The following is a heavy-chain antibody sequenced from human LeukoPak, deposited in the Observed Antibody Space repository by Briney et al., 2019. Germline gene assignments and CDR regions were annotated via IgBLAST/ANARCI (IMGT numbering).Heavy chain of an antibody. Sequence: PSETLSLTCAVYGVSFSGYYWSWIRQPPGKGLEWIGEINHSGSTNYNPSLKSRVTISVDTSKNQFSLKLSSVTAADTAVYYCARPRYGSGSYYFDYWGQGTLVTVSS. J-gene: IGHJ4*02. D-gene: IGHD3-10*01. CDR3: ARPRYGSGSYYFDY. CDR1: GVSFSGYY. V-gene: IGHV4-34*01. CDR2: INHSGST.